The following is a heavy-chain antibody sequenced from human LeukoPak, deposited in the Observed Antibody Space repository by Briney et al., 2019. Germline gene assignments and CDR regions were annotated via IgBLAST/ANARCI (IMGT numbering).Heavy chain of an antibody. J-gene: IGHJ5*02. V-gene: IGHV3-23*01. CDR3: AKDRASPGFNLFDP. D-gene: IGHD5-12*01. CDR2: ISGRGDGT. CDR1: GFSFSSYA. Sequence: GGSLRLSCAASGFSFSSYAMNWVRQAPGQGLEWVSGISGRGDGTYYADSVRGRITISRDNSKNTLYLQMKRLRAGDTAVYYCAKDRASPGFNLFDPWGQGTLVTVSS.